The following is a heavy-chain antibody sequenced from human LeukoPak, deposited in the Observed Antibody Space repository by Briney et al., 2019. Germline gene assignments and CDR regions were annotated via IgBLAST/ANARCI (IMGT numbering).Heavy chain of an antibody. Sequence: GGSLRLSCAASGFTVSSYAMHWVRQAPGKGLEWVAVIWYDGSKKYHADSVKGRFIISRDNSKNTLYLQMNSLRAEDTAVYYCARGGITGTTSNYYYYGMDVWGQGTTVTVSS. CDR1: GFTVSSYA. CDR3: ARGGITGTTSNYYYYGMDV. V-gene: IGHV3-33*08. D-gene: IGHD1-7*01. J-gene: IGHJ6*02. CDR2: IWYDGSKK.